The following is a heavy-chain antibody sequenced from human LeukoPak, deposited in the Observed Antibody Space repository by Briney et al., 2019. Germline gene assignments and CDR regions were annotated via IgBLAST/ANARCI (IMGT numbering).Heavy chain of an antibody. CDR3: AREILWFGERTRNFDY. J-gene: IGHJ4*02. D-gene: IGHD3-10*01. Sequence: PSETLSLTCTVSGGSISSYYWSWIRQPAGKGLEWIGRIYTSGSTNYNPSLKSRVTMSVATSKNQFSLKLSSVTAADTAVYYCAREILWFGERTRNFDYWGQGTLVTVSS. CDR1: GGSISSYY. V-gene: IGHV4-4*07. CDR2: IYTSGST.